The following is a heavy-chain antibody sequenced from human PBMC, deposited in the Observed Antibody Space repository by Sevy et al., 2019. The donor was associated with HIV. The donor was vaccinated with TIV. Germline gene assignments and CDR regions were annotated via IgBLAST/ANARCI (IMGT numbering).Heavy chain of an antibody. J-gene: IGHJ5*02. D-gene: IGHD2-15*01. Sequence: ASVKVSCKASGYTFTSYGISWVRQAPGQGLEWMGWISAYNGNTNYAQKLQGRVTMTTDTSTSTAYMELRSLRSGDTAVYYCARLGYCSGGSCSPWFDPGGQGTLVTVSS. CDR2: ISAYNGNT. CDR3: ARLGYCSGGSCSPWFDP. CDR1: GYTFTSYG. V-gene: IGHV1-18*01.